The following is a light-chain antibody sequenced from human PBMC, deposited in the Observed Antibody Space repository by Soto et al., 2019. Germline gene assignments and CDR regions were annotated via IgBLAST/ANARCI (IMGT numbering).Light chain of an antibody. CDR3: QQRSNWPRT. J-gene: IGKJ1*01. CDR1: QNISNY. Sequence: IVLTQYPPTLSLSGWNIDSISCRASQNISNYLIWYQQKPGQAPRLLIYDVPNRATGIPARFSGSGSGTDFTLTISSLEPEDFAVYYCQQRSNWPRTFGQGTKVDI. CDR2: DVP. V-gene: IGKV3-11*01.